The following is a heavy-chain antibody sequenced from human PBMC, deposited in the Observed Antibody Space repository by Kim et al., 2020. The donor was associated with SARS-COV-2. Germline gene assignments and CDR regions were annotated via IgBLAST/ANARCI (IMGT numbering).Heavy chain of an antibody. V-gene: IGHV3-53*01. D-gene: IGHD2-15*01. Sequence: GGSLRLSCAASGFTVSSNYMSWVRQAPGKGLEWVSVICSGGSTYYADSVKGRFTISRDNSKNTLYLQMNSLRAEDTAVYYCARDRLGYCSGGSCYYGMDVWGQGTTVTVSS. J-gene: IGHJ6*02. CDR2: ICSGGST. CDR3: ARDRLGYCSGGSCYYGMDV. CDR1: GFTVSSNY.